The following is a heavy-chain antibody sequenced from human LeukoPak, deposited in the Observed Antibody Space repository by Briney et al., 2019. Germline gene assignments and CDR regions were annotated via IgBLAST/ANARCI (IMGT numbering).Heavy chain of an antibody. D-gene: IGHD1-26*01. J-gene: IGHJ4*02. CDR2: MYTSGTT. CDR3: ASFGYSGSYYSDY. V-gene: IGHV4-61*02. Sequence: PSETLSLTCSVSGGSIISDSYYWNWIRQPAGKGLEWIGRMYTSGTTNYNPSLKSRVTISVDTSKNQFSLKLSSVTAADTAVYYCASFGYSGSYYSDYWGQGTLVTVSS. CDR1: GGSIISDSYY.